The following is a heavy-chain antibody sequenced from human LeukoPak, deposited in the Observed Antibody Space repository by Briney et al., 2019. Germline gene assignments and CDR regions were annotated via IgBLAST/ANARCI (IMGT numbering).Heavy chain of an antibody. D-gene: IGHD1-1*01. V-gene: IGHV5-51*01. CDR1: GYSFTSYW. J-gene: IGHJ6*03. CDR2: IYPGDSDT. CDR3: ARRRQLERRSDYYYMDV. Sequence: GESLKISCKGSGYSFTSYWIGWVRQMPGKGLEWMGIIYPGDSDTRYSPSFQGQATISADKSISTAYLQWSSLKASDTAMYYCARRRQLERRSDYYYMDVWGKGTTVTVSS.